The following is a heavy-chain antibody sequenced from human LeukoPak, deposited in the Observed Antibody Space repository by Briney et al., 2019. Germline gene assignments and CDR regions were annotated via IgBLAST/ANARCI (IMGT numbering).Heavy chain of an antibody. CDR1: GFTFSSYS. J-gene: IGHJ4*02. CDR2: ISSSSSYI. CDR3: AMMSLTPFDY. Sequence: GGSLRPSCAASGFTFSSYSMNWVRQAPGKGLEWVSSISSSSSYIYYADSVKGRFTISRDNAKNSLYLQMNSLRAEDTAVYYCAMMSLTPFDYWGQGTLVTVSS. V-gene: IGHV3-21*01.